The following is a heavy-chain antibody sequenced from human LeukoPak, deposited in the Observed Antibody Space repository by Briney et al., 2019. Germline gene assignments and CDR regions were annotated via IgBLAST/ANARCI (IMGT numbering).Heavy chain of an antibody. Sequence: ASVKVSCKASGYTFTSYGISWVRQAPGQGLEWMGWISAYNGNTNYAQKLQGRVTMTTDTSTDTAYMELSSLRSEDTAVYYCATYGSGSGPWAFDIWGQGTMVTVSS. CDR3: ATYGSGSGPWAFDI. V-gene: IGHV1-18*01. CDR2: ISAYNGNT. D-gene: IGHD3-10*01. CDR1: GYTFTSYG. J-gene: IGHJ3*02.